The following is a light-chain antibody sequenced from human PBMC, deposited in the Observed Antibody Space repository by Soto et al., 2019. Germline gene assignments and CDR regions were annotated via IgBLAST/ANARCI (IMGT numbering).Light chain of an antibody. CDR3: SSHTSSSTRV. J-gene: IGLJ1*01. V-gene: IGLV2-14*01. Sequence: QSALTQPASVSGSPGQSITISCTGTSSDVGGYDYVSWFQQYPGKAPELMIYDVSNRPSGISNRFSGSKSGNTASLTISGLQAGDEADYYCSSHTSSSTRVFGSGTKVTVL. CDR1: SSDVGGYDY. CDR2: DVS.